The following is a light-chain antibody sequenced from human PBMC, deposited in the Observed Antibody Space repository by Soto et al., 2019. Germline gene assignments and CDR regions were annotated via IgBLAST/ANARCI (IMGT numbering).Light chain of an antibody. CDR3: QHRGEWPRT. CDR1: QSVSNY. V-gene: IGKV3-11*01. CDR2: GAS. J-gene: IGKJ2*01. Sequence: EIVLTQSPATLSLSPGERATLSCRASQSVSNYLAWYQQKPGQAPRLLIYGASNRATGIPARFTGSGSGTDFTLIISSLEPEDFAVYYCQHRGEWPRTFGQGNKVEIK.